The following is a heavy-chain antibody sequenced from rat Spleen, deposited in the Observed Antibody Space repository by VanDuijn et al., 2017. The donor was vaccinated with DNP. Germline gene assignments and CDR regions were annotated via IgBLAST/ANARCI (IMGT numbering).Heavy chain of an antibody. CDR1: GFTFSDYS. CDR2: IIYDGSGT. CDR3: ATHGSIATISTGAMDV. J-gene: IGHJ4*01. D-gene: IGHD1-2*01. Sequence: EVQLVESGGGLVQPGRSLKLSCEASGFTFSDYSMAWVRQAPKKGLEWVAMIIYDGSGTYYGDSVKGRFTISRDNAKNTLHLQMDSLGSEDTATYYCATHGSIATISTGAMDVWGQGTSVTVSS. V-gene: IGHV5S10*01.